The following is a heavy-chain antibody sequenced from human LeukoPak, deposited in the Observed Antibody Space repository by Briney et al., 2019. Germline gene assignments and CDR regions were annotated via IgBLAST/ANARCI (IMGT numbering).Heavy chain of an antibody. CDR3: ARNPVYDYVWGRSPNRKHAFDI. CDR2: TSSSGST. J-gene: IGHJ3*02. CDR1: GDSISSGDYY. D-gene: IGHD3-16*01. Sequence: SETLSLTCTVSGDSISSGDYYWSWIRQPAGKGLEWIGRTSSSGSTNYNPSLKSRVTISVDTSKNQFSLKLSSVTAADTAVYYCARNPVYDYVWGRSPNRKHAFDIWGQGTMVTVSS. V-gene: IGHV4-61*02.